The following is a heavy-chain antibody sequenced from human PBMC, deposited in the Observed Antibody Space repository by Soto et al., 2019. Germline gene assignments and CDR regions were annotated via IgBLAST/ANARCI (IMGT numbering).Heavy chain of an antibody. Sequence: EVQLVESGGGLVQPGRSLRLSCAASGFTFDDYAMHWVRQAPGKGLEWVSGISWNSGSIGYADSVKGRFTISRDNAKNSLSLQMNSLRAEDTALYYYAKATGDGIGWYFDLWGRGTLVTVSS. CDR1: GFTFDDYA. CDR3: AKATGDGIGWYFDL. V-gene: IGHV3-9*01. D-gene: IGHD7-27*01. J-gene: IGHJ2*01. CDR2: ISWNSGSI.